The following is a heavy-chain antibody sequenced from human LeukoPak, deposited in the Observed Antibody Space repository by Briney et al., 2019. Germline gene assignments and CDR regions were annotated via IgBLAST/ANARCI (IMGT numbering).Heavy chain of an antibody. CDR2: ISYDGSNK. J-gene: IGHJ4*02. CDR1: GFTFSSYG. V-gene: IGHV3-30*18. D-gene: IGHD5-18*01. Sequence: GRSLRLSCAASGFTFSSYGMHWVRHAPGKGLEWVAVISYDGSNKYYADSVKGRFTISRDNSKNTLYLQMNSLRAEDTAVYYCAKTRGYSYGHGFDYWGQGTLVTVSS. CDR3: AKTRGYSYGHGFDY.